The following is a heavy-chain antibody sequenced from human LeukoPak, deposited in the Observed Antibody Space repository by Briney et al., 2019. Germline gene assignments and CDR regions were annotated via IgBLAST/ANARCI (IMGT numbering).Heavy chain of an antibody. V-gene: IGHV4-59*01. CDR1: GGSFSGYY. J-gene: IGHJ4*02. CDR3: ARDSGSYGRDYYFDY. CDR2: IYYSGST. D-gene: IGHD1-26*01. Sequence: KPSETLSLTCAVYGGSFSGYYWNWIRQPPGKGLEWIGYIYYSGSTNYNPSLKSRVTISVDTSKNQFSLKLNSVTAADTAVYYCARDSGSYGRDYYFDYWGRGTLITVSS.